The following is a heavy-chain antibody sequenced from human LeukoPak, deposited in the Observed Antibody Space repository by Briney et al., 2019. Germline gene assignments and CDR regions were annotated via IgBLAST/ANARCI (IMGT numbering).Heavy chain of an antibody. V-gene: IGHV4-39*01. Sequence: PSETLSLTCTVSGDSINNNNYYWGWIRQPPGEGLEWIGSIYYSGSTYYNPSLKSRVTISVDTSKNQFSLKLSSVTAADTAVYYCARQSWEWLTYLADYWGQGTLVTVSS. D-gene: IGHD3-3*01. J-gene: IGHJ4*02. CDR3: ARQSWEWLTYLADY. CDR1: GDSINNNNYY. CDR2: IYYSGST.